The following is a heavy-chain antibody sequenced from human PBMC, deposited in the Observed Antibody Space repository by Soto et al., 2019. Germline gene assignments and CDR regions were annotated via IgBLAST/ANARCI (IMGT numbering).Heavy chain of an antibody. Sequence: QVQLVESGGGVVQPGESLRLSCVASGFYFSAFGMHWIRQTPGKGLEWLTLISYDGKNAYYSDSVTGRFTISRDGSKNTLYLQMESLGAEETAVYYCANFGVRGWGRWCAPDVWGQGTTVTVSS. CDR1: GFYFSAFG. CDR3: ANFGVRGWGRWCAPDV. D-gene: IGHD2-8*01. CDR2: ISYDGKNA. V-gene: IGHV3-30*18. J-gene: IGHJ3*01.